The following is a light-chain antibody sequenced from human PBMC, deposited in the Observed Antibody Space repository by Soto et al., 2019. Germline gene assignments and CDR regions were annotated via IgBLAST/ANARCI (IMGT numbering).Light chain of an antibody. J-gene: IGKJ1*01. Sequence: DIQMTQSPSTLSASVGERVTITCRASQSITGWLAWFQQKPGKAPKLLISKASTLKSGVPSRFSGSGSGTEFTLTISSLQPDDFATYYCQHYNSYSEAFGQGTKVDIK. CDR3: QHYNSYSEA. CDR1: QSITGW. V-gene: IGKV1-5*03. CDR2: KAS.